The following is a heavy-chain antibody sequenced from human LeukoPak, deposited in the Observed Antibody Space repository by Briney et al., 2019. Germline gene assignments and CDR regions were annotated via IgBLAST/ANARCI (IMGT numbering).Heavy chain of an antibody. CDR2: ISSSSSYI. V-gene: IGHV3-21*01. J-gene: IGHJ4*02. CDR3: ARDGREVPAAIDY. CDR1: GFTFSSYS. D-gene: IGHD2-2*01. Sequence: GGSLRLSCAASGFTFSSYSMNWVRQAPGKGLEWVSSISSSSSYIYYADSVKGRFTISRDNAKNSLYLQMNSLRAEDTAVYYCARDGREVPAAIDYWGQGTLVTVSS.